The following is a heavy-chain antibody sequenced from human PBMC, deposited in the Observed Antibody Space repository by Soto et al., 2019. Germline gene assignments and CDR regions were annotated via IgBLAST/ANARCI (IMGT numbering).Heavy chain of an antibody. V-gene: IGHV4-59*01. D-gene: IGHD3-16*01. CDR3: AVEFGGWGSYVNTDYGMDV. J-gene: IGHJ6*02. CDR2: IYYSGST. CDR1: CSSISSYY. Sequence: SATLSLTCTVSCSSISSYYWSWIRQPPGKGLEWIGYIYYSGSTNYNPSLKSRVTISVDTSKSQFSLKLSSVTAADTAVYYCAVEFGGWGSYVNTDYGMDVWGQGNMVTVSS.